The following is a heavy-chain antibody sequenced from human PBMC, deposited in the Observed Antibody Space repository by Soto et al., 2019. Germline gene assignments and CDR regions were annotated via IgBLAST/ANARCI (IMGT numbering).Heavy chain of an antibody. CDR1: HGSVSSDPSY. V-gene: IGHV4-31*03. CDR2: IYYRDNT. D-gene: IGHD6-13*01. J-gene: IGHJ4*01. Sequence: SDTLSLTCTASHGSVSSDPSYWTGIRQHPGKGWEWMGYIYYRDNTYCPPSHKNRTSTAIDTSQNHFSLRLNSVTAAATAVYCCTRSGYCSSDFDLWGQGTLVTVSS. CDR3: TRSGYCSSDFDL.